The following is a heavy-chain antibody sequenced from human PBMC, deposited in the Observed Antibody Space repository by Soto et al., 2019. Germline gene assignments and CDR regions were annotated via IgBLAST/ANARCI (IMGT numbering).Heavy chain of an antibody. V-gene: IGHV2-5*02. CDR2: IYWDDDK. CDR3: AHRPGYDFWSGYVDLFDY. D-gene: IGHD3-3*01. Sequence: QITLKESGPTLVKPTQTLTLTCTFSGFSLSTSGVGVGWIRQPPGKALEWLALIYWDDDKRYSPSLKSRLTITKDTSKNQVVLTMTNMDPVDTATYYCAHRPGYDFWSGYVDLFDYWGQGTLVTVSS. J-gene: IGHJ4*02. CDR1: GFSLSTSGVG.